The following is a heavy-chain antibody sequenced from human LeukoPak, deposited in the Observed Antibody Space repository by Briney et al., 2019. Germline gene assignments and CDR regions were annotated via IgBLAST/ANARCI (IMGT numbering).Heavy chain of an antibody. CDR1: GFSLRTSGVG. CDR3: AHSQYYDSTGDWFDP. V-gene: IGHV2-5*02. CDR2: IYWDDDK. Sequence: SGPTLVKPTQTLTLTCTFSGFSLRTSGVGVGWIRQPPVKALEWLALIYWDDDKRYSPSLKSSLTITQDTSKNQVVLTMTNMDPVDTATYYCAHSQYYDSTGDWFDPWGQGTLVTVSS. J-gene: IGHJ5*02. D-gene: IGHD3-22*01.